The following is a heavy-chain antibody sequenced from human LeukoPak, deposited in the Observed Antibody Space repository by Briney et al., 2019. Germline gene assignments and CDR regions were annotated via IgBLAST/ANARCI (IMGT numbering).Heavy chain of an antibody. V-gene: IGHV3-30*18. CDR1: GFTFSSYG. CDR2: ISYDGSNK. CDR3: AKDMADDYGDYGPEY. Sequence: GRSLRLSCAASGFTFSSYGMHWVRQAPGKGLEWVAVISYDGSNKYYADSVKGRFTISRDNSKSTLYLQMNSLRAEDTAVYYCAKDMADDYGDYGPEYWGQGTLVTVSS. J-gene: IGHJ4*02. D-gene: IGHD4-17*01.